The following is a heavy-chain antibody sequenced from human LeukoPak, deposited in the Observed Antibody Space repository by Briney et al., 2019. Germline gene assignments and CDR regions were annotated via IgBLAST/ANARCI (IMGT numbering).Heavy chain of an antibody. J-gene: IGHJ4*02. D-gene: IGHD3-10*01. CDR1: GFTFSNFA. Sequence: GGSLRLSCVASGFTFSNFAMSWVRHGPGKGLEGVSGISNIDGNTYYADSVKGRFAISRDNSKNTLYLQMNNLKSEDAAVYYCAREQNIRGVIIMFDSWGQGTLVTVSS. CDR3: AREQNIRGVIIMFDS. CDR2: ISNIDGNT. V-gene: IGHV3-23*01.